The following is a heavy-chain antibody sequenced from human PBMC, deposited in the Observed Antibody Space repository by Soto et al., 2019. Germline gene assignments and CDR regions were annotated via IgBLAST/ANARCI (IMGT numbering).Heavy chain of an antibody. Sequence: SETLSLTCTVSGGSISSSSYYWDWIRQPPGKGLEWIGSIYYSGSTYYNPSLKSRVTISVDTSKNQFSLKLSSVTAADTAVYYCARSAPSGYFDYWGQGTLVTVS. CDR2: IYYSGST. J-gene: IGHJ4*02. CDR1: GGSISSSSYY. D-gene: IGHD3-10*01. CDR3: ARSAPSGYFDY. V-gene: IGHV4-39*01.